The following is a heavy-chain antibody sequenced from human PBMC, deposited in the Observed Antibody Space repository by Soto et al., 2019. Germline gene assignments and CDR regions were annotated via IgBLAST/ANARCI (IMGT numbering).Heavy chain of an antibody. CDR2: IYYNGRT. CDR1: GDSISTNY. CDR3: ARLLTTGWVDS. Sequence: SETLSLTCTVSGDSISTNYWTWIRQPPGKRLESIGSIYYNGRTTYSPSLKGRVTISVAASKTQFSLHLASVTAADTAIYYCARLLTTGWVDSWGQGTLVTVSS. V-gene: IGHV4-59*08. J-gene: IGHJ5*01. D-gene: IGHD4-17*01.